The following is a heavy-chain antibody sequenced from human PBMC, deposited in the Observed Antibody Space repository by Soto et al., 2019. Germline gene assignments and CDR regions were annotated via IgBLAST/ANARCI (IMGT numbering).Heavy chain of an antibody. CDR2: INHSGST. V-gene: IGHV4-34*01. CDR1: GGSFSGYY. Sequence: SETLSLTCAVYGGSFSGYYWSWIRQPPGKGLEWIGEINHSGSTNYNPSLKSRVTISVDTSKNQFSLKLSSVTAADTAVYYCARGAGRSRIDPWGQGTLVTVSS. CDR3: ARGAGRSRIDP. J-gene: IGHJ5*02. D-gene: IGHD6-13*01.